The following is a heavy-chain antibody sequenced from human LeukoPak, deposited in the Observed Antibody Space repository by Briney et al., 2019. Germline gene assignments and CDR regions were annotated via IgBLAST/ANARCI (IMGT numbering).Heavy chain of an antibody. Sequence: SETLSLTCTVSGGSISSSSYYWVWMRQPPGKALEWIGSIYYSGSTYYNPSLKSRVTISVDTSKNQFSLRLNSVTAADTAVYYCARGGDYGDLRYFDYWGQGTLVTVSS. CDR2: IYYSGST. D-gene: IGHD4-17*01. V-gene: IGHV4-39*01. CDR1: GGSISSSSYY. J-gene: IGHJ4*02. CDR3: ARGGDYGDLRYFDY.